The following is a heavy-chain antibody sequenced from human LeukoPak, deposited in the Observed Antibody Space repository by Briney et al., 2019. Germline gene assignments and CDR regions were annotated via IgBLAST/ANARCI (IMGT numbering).Heavy chain of an antibody. CDR3: ARDYRWFDP. V-gene: IGHV4-61*02. D-gene: IGHD1-14*01. J-gene: IGHJ5*02. CDR1: GGSISSGSYY. CDR2: IYTSGST. Sequence: SQTLSLTCTVSGGSISSGSYYWSWIRQPAGKGLEWIGRIYTSGSTNYNPSLKSRVTISVDTSKNQFSLKLSSVTAADTAVYYCARDYRWFDPWGQGTLVTVYS.